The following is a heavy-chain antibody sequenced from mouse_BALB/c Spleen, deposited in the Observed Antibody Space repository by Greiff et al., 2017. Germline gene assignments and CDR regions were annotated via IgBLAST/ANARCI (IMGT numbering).Heavy chain of an antibody. CDR2: ISYSGST. V-gene: IGHV3-2*02. D-gene: IGHD2-10*02. CDR3: AGYGNYFRAMDY. CDR1: GYSITSDYA. Sequence: EVQLQESGPGLVKPSQSLSLTCTVTGYSITSDYAWNWIRQFPGNKLEWMGYISYSGSTSYNPSLKSRISITRDTSKNQFFLQLNSVTTEDTATYYCAGYGNYFRAMDYWGQGTSVTVSS. J-gene: IGHJ4*01.